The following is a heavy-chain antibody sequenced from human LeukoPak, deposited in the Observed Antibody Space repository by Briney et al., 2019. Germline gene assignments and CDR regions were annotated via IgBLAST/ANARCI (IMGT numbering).Heavy chain of an antibody. J-gene: IGHJ4*02. CDR1: GFTFSSYV. CDR3: ARDIVRPRSSGYYQALDY. Sequence: PGGSLRLSCTASGFTFSSYVLPWVRQAPGEGLQWVAVISYDGSNQYYADSVKGRFTISRDNSKNTLYLQMNSLRAEDTAVYYCARDIVRPRSSGYYQALDYWGQGTLATVSS. CDR2: ISYDGSNQ. V-gene: IGHV3-30*01. D-gene: IGHD3-22*01.